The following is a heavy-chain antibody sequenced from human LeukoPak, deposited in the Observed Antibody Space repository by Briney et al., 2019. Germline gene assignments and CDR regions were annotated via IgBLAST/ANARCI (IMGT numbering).Heavy chain of an antibody. D-gene: IGHD3-22*01. Sequence: GRSLRLSCAASGFTFSSYAMHWVRQAPGKGLEWVAVISYDGSNKYYADSVKGRFTISSDNSKNTLYLQMNSLRAEDTAVYYCARDHERYYDSSGYPIAQDYWGQGTLVTVSS. CDR1: GFTFSSYA. CDR3: ARDHERYYDSSGYPIAQDY. J-gene: IGHJ4*02. V-gene: IGHV3-30-3*01. CDR2: ISYDGSNK.